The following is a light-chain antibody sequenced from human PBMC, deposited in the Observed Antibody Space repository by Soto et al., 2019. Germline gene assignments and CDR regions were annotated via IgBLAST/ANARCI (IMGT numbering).Light chain of an antibody. CDR3: QQYGNSPTWT. CDR1: QSVSSTY. J-gene: IGKJ1*01. CDR2: GAS. V-gene: IGKV3-20*01. Sequence: EFVLTQSPGTLSLSPGERATLSCRASQSVSSTYLAWYQQKPGQAPRLLIYGASSRATGIPDRFSGSGSGTDFTLTISRLEPEDFAVYYYQQYGNSPTWTFGQGTKVEIK.